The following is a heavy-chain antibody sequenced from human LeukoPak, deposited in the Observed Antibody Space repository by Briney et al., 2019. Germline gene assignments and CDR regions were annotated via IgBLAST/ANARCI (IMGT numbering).Heavy chain of an antibody. D-gene: IGHD2-2*01. CDR3: AKGRGPAAMEEGGSCDY. V-gene: IGHV3-23*01. J-gene: IGHJ4*02. Sequence: GGSLRLSCAASGFTFSSYAMSWVRQAPGKGLEWVSAISGSGGSTYYADSVKGRFTISRDNSKNTLYLQMNSLRAEDTAVYYCAKGRGPAAMEEGGSCDYWGQGTLVTVSS. CDR2: ISGSGGST. CDR1: GFTFSSYA.